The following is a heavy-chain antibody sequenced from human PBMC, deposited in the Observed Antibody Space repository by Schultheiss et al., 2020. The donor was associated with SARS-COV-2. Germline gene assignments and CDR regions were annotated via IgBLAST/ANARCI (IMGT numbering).Heavy chain of an antibody. CDR2: IYYSGST. J-gene: IGHJ6*02. Sequence: SETLSLTCTVSGGSISSGDYYWSWIRQPPGKGLEWIGYIYYSGSTYYNPSLKSRVTISVDTSKNQFSLKLSSVTAADTAVYYCARVSYYYYGMDVWGQGTTVTVSS. CDR1: GGSISSGDYY. V-gene: IGHV4-30-4*01. CDR3: ARVSYYYYGMDV.